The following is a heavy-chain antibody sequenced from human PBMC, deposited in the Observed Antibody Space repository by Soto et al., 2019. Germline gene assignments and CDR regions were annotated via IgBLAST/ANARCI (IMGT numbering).Heavy chain of an antibody. V-gene: IGHV3-33*01. J-gene: IGHJ5*01. D-gene: IGHD4-17*01. CDR1: GFAFSRHG. CDR2: IVRDGSED. Sequence: QVQLVESGGGVVQPGRSLRLSCAASGFAFSRHGMHWVRQAPGKGLEWVAVIVRDGSEDYYADSVEGRFTISRDNSTNTPYLEMNNLRPEDTAVYYFARDDDYEDNGLDSWGQGTLVTVSS. CDR3: ARDDDYEDNGLDS.